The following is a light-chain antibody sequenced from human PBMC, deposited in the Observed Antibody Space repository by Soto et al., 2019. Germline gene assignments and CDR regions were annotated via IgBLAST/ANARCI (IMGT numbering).Light chain of an antibody. V-gene: IGKV3-11*01. J-gene: IGKJ5*01. CDR3: QQRSNWPPSIT. CDR2: DAS. Sequence: IVMTQSPVTLSVSPGERATLSCRASQSVSSYLAWYQQKPGQAPRLLIYDASNRATGIPARFSGSGSGTDFTLTISSLEPEDFAVYYCQQRSNWPPSITFGQGTRLEIK. CDR1: QSVSSY.